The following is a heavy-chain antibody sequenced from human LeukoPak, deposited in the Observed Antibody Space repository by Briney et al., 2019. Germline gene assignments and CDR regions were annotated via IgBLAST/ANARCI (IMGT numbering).Heavy chain of an antibody. J-gene: IGHJ4*02. CDR3: ASQYYDFWSGYFPPFDY. Sequence: KPSETLSLTCAVSGYSISSGYYWGWIRQPPGKGLEWIGSIYHRGSTYYNPSLKSRVTISVDTSKNQFSLKLSSVTAADTAVYYCASQYYDFWSGYFPPFDYWGQGTLVTVSS. CDR1: GYSISSGYY. V-gene: IGHV4-38-2*01. D-gene: IGHD3-3*01. CDR2: IYHRGST.